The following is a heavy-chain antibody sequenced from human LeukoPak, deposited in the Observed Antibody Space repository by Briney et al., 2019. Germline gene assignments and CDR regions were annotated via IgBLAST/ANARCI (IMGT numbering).Heavy chain of an antibody. D-gene: IGHD2-15*01. CDR2: IYPGDSDT. CDR1: GYSFTNYW. V-gene: IGHV5-51*01. Sequence: GESLKIYCKGSGYSFTNYWIGWVRQMPGKGLEWIGIIYPGDSDTRYSPSFQGQVTISADKSISTAYLQWNSLKASDTAMYYCARQRYCSGGSCYPIYYFDYWGQGTLVTVSS. J-gene: IGHJ4*02. CDR3: ARQRYCSGGSCYPIYYFDY.